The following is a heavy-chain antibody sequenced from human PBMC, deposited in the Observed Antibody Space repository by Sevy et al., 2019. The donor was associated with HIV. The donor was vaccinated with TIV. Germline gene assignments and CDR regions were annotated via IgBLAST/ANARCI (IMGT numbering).Heavy chain of an antibody. CDR2: INHDGSDK. CDR1: GFTFRTYW. Sequence: GGSLRLSCAASGFTFRTYWMTWIRQAPGKGREWVAKINHDGSDKYYVDSVKGRFTISRDNAKNSRYLQMNSLRAEDTAVYYCARDPTPESSSDWYPNWGQGTLVTVSS. CDR3: ARDPTPESSSDWYPN. J-gene: IGHJ4*02. D-gene: IGHD6-19*01. V-gene: IGHV3-7*01.